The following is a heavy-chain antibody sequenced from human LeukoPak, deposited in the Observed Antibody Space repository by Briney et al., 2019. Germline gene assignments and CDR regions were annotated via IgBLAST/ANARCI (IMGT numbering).Heavy chain of an antibody. Sequence: GESLKISCKGSGYSFTSYWIGWVRQMPGKGLEWMGIIYPGDSDTRYSPSFQGQVTISADKSISTAYLQWSSLKASDTAMYYCARRVVGARGYDAFDIWGQGTMVTVSS. J-gene: IGHJ3*02. CDR2: IYPGDSDT. CDR1: GYSFTSYW. D-gene: IGHD2-15*01. V-gene: IGHV5-51*01. CDR3: ARRVVGARGYDAFDI.